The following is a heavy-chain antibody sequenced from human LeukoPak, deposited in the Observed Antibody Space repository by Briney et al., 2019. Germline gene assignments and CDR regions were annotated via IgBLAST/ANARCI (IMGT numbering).Heavy chain of an antibody. Sequence: PGESLKISCKGSGYRFASSWIGWLRQMPGKGLEWMGIIYPGDSDTRYSPSFQGQVAISADKSISTAYLHWSSLKASDTAMYYCARRWSGGSCFNCYGMDVWGQGTTVTVSS. CDR3: ARRWSGGSCFNCYGMDV. CDR1: GYRFASSW. V-gene: IGHV5-51*01. D-gene: IGHD2-15*01. CDR2: IYPGDSDT. J-gene: IGHJ6*02.